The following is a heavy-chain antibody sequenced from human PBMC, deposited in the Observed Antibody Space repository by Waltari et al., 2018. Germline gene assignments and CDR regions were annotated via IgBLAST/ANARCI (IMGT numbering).Heavy chain of an antibody. CDR3: ARCRRDYYMDV. Sequence: QVQLQQWGAGLLKPSETLSLTCAVYGGSFRGSYWSWIRQPPGKGLEWIGEINHSGSTNYNPSLKSRVTISVDTSKNQFSLKLSSVTAADTAVYYCARCRRDYYMDVWGKGTTVTVSS. CDR2: INHSGST. J-gene: IGHJ6*03. CDR1: GGSFRGSY. V-gene: IGHV4-34*01. D-gene: IGHD2-15*01.